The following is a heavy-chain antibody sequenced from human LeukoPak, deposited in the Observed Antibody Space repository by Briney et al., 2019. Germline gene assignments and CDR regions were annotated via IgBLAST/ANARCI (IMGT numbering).Heavy chain of an antibody. J-gene: IGHJ4*02. CDR2: ISYDGNNK. D-gene: IGHD6-19*01. CDR3: ARVYSIGWYVDY. CDR1: GFTFSSYG. V-gene: IGHV3-30*03. Sequence: GRSLRLSCAASGFTFSSYGMHWVRQAPGKGLEWVAVISYDGNNKYYADSVKGRFTISRDNSKNTLYLQMNSLRAEDTAMYYCARVYSIGWYVDYWGQGTLVTVSS.